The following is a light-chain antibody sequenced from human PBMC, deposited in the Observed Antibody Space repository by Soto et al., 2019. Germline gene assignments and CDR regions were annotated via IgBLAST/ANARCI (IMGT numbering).Light chain of an antibody. CDR2: GAS. CDR3: QQYGSSLFT. J-gene: IGKJ3*01. Sequence: EIVLTQSPGTLSLSPGERATLSCRASQSVSSSYLAWYQQKPGQAPRLLIYGASSRATGIPDRFSGSGSGTYLTLTISRLEPEDFAVYYCQQYGSSLFTFGPGTKVDIK. V-gene: IGKV3-20*01. CDR1: QSVSSSY.